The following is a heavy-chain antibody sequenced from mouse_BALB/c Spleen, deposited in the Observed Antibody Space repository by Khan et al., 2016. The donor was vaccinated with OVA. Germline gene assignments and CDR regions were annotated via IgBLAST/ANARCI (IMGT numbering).Heavy chain of an antibody. J-gene: IGHJ4*01. Sequence: QIQLVQSGPELKKPGETVRISCKASGYTFTTAGMQWVQKMPGKGLKWIGWINTHSGVPKYAEDFKGRFAFSLETSASIGYLHITNLKNEETATYFGARGGAAFYRNDGGAMDYWGQGTSVTVSS. CDR3: ARGGAAFYRNDGGAMDY. V-gene: IGHV9-4*02. CDR2: INTHSGVP. D-gene: IGHD2-14*01. CDR1: GYTFTTAG.